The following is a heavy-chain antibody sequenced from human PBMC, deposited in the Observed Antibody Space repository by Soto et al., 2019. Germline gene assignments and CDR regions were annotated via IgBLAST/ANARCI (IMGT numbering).Heavy chain of an antibody. V-gene: IGHV4-34*01. CDR2: INHSGST. J-gene: IGHJ3*02. Sequence: PSETLSLTCAVYGGSFSGYYWSWIRQPPGKGLEWIGEINHSGSTNYNPSLKSRVTISVDTSKNQFSLKLSSVTAADTAVYYCARGGKTTPETRGVWSAFNIWAQGTRFPFS. CDR3: ARGGKTTPETRGVWSAFNI. CDR1: GGSFSGYY. D-gene: IGHD1-1*01.